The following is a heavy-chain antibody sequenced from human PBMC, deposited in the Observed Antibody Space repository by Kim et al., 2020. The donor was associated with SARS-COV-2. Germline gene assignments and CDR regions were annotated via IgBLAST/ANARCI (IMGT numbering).Heavy chain of an antibody. CDR2: TGLIGNT. CDR1: GFTFSTYD. V-gene: IGHV3-13*01. CDR3: AREVLDTISSGWYLDL. J-gene: IGHJ2*01. D-gene: IGHD3-3*02. Sequence: GGSLRLSCAASGFTFSTYDMHWVRQGAGKGLEWVSATGLIGNTYYADSVKGRFTISRDNAKNSWYLQMNSLRAGDTAVYYCAREVLDTISSGWYLDLWGRGTLVTVSS.